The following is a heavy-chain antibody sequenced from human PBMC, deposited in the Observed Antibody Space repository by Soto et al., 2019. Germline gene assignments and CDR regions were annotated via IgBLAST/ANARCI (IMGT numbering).Heavy chain of an antibody. Sequence: GGSLRLSCAASGFTVSSNYMSWVRQAPGKGLEGVSVIYSGGSTYYADSVKGRFTISRDNSKNTLYLQMNSLRAEDTAVYYCARDSGTMVRGEAYGMDVWGQGTTVTVSS. D-gene: IGHD3-10*01. CDR3: ARDSGTMVRGEAYGMDV. J-gene: IGHJ6*02. CDR1: GFTVSSNY. CDR2: IYSGGST. V-gene: IGHV3-66*01.